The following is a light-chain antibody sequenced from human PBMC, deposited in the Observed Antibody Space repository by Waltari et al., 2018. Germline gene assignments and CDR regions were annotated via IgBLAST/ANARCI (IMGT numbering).Light chain of an antibody. CDR3: QHHVRLPAT. CDR1: QSVNTY. J-gene: IGKJ1*01. CDR2: GAY. V-gene: IGKV3-20*01. Sequence: IVLTQSPGTLSLSPGERATLSCRASQSVNTYLAWDQQKPGQAPRLLIYGAYTRAAGIPDRFSGSGSGTDFSLTISRLEAEDFAVYYCQHHVRLPATFGQGTKVEIK.